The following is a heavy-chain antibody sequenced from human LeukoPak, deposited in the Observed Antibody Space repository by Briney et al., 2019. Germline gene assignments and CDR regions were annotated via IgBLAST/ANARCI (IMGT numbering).Heavy chain of an antibody. CDR1: GYSISSGYY. CDR3: AREKEWFGELFAFDI. Sequence: SETLSLTCNVSGYSISSGYYWGWIRQPPGKGLEWIGSISHSGSTYYNPSLESRVTISVDTSKNQFSLKLSSVTAADTAVYYCAREKEWFGELFAFDIWGQGTMVTVSS. D-gene: IGHD3-10*01. V-gene: IGHV4-38-2*02. CDR2: ISHSGST. J-gene: IGHJ3*02.